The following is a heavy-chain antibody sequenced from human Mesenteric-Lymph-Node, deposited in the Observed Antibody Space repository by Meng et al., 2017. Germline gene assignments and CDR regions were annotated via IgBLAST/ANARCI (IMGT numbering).Heavy chain of an antibody. V-gene: IGHV3-33*08. CDR1: GFTFDDYG. CDR3: ARDLVAGSGSYDY. CDR2: IWYDGSNK. D-gene: IGHD3-10*01. J-gene: IGHJ4*02. Sequence: GESLKISCAVSGFTFDDYGMHWVRQAPGKGLEWVAVIWYDGSNKYYADSVKGRFIISRDNAKNTVYLQMNSLRVEDTAVYYCARDLVAGSGSYDYWGQGTLVTGSS.